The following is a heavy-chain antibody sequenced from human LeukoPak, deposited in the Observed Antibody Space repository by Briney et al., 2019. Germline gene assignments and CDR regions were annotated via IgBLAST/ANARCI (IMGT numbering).Heavy chain of an antibody. CDR2: IYSGGST. D-gene: IGHD4-11*01. Sequence: GGSLRLSCAASGFTVSSNYMSWVRQAPGKGLGWVSVIYSGGSTYYADSVKGRFTISRDNSKNTLYLQMNSLRAEDTAVYYCAKDWGDDYNNPIDYLGQGTVVTVSS. CDR3: AKDWGDDYNNPIDY. J-gene: IGHJ4*02. V-gene: IGHV3-53*01. CDR1: GFTVSSNY.